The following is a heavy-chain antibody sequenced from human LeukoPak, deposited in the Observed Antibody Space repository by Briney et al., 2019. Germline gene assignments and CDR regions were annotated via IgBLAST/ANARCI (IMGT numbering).Heavy chain of an antibody. V-gene: IGHV3-23*01. Sequence: WGALRLSCAGSGFTLCSHALSWVRQAPGKGVEWVSAISGSGGSTYYADSVKGRFTISRDNSKNTLYLQMNSLRAEDTAVYYCAMSAYGSMDYFDYWGQGTLVTVSS. CDR1: GFTLCSHA. CDR2: ISGSGGST. D-gene: IGHD6-13*01. CDR3: AMSAYGSMDYFDY. J-gene: IGHJ4*02.